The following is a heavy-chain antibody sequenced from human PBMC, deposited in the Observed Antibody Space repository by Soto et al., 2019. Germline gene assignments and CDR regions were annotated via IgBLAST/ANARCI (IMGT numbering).Heavy chain of an antibody. CDR3: ATNPNYGDYETGAFDI. CDR1: GYTFTSYG. CDR2: ISAYNGNT. Sequence: QVQLVQSGAEVKKPGASVKVSCKASGYTFTSYGISWVRQAPGQGLEWMGWISAYNGNTNYAQKLQGRVTMTTDTSTSTAYMELRSLRSDDTAVYYCATNPNYGDYETGAFDIWGQGTMVTVSS. D-gene: IGHD4-17*01. V-gene: IGHV1-18*01. J-gene: IGHJ3*02.